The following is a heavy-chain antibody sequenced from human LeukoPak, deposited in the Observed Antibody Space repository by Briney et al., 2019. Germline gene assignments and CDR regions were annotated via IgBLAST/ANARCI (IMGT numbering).Heavy chain of an antibody. V-gene: IGHV3-15*01. CDR2: IKSKTDGGTT. D-gene: IGHD6-19*01. CDR1: GFTFSNAW. J-gene: IGHJ4*02. Sequence: PGGSLRLSCAASGFTFSNAWMSWVRQAPGKGLEWVGRIKSKTDGGTTDYAAPVKGRFTISRDDSKNTLYLQMNSLKTEDTAVYYCTTDRAVASPYYFDYWGQGTLVTVSS. CDR3: TTDRAVASPYYFDY.